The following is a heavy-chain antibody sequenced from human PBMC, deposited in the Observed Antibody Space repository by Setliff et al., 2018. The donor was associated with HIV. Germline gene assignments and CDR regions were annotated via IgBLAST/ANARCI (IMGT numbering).Heavy chain of an antibody. CDR2: INPNSGGT. Sequence: ASVKVSCKASGYTFTGYYMHWVRQAPGQGLEWMGWINPNSGGTNYAQKFQGRVTMTRDTSISTAYMELSRLRSDNTAVYYCARDLGPGGGSYRMPINWFDPWGQGTLVTVSS. CDR3: ARDLGPGGGSYRMPINWFDP. V-gene: IGHV1-2*02. CDR1: GYTFTGYY. D-gene: IGHD1-26*01. J-gene: IGHJ5*02.